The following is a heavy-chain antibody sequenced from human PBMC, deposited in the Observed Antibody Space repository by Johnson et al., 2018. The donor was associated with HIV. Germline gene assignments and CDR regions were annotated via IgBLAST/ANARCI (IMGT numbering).Heavy chain of an antibody. CDR2: IRFDGSIE. V-gene: IGHV3-30*02. CDR3: ARGALGDWVDAFDI. CDR1: GFTFSDYY. Sequence: VQLVESGGGLVKPGGSLRLSCAASGFTFSDYYMSWIRQAPGKGLEWVAFIRFDGSIEYQRDSVKGRFTVSRDNSKNTLYLQMNSLRAEDTAVFYCARGALGDWVDAFDIWGQGTMVTVSS. J-gene: IGHJ3*02. D-gene: IGHD3-16*01.